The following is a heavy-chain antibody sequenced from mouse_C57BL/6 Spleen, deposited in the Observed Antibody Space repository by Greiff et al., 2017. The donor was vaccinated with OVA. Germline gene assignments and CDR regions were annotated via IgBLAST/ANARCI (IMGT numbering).Heavy chain of an antibody. CDR2: IDPSDSYT. Sequence: QVQLQQPGAELVKPGASVKLSCKASGYTFTSYWMQWVNQRPGQGLEWIGEIDPSDSYTNYNQKFKGKATLTVDTSSSTAYMQLSSLTSEDSAVYYCARSPITTVVDKYFDVWGTGTTVTVSS. D-gene: IGHD1-1*01. V-gene: IGHV1-50*01. CDR3: ARSPITTVVDKYFDV. CDR1: GYTFTSYW. J-gene: IGHJ1*03.